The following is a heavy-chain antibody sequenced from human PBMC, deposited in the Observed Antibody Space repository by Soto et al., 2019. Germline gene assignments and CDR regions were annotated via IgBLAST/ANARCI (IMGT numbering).Heavy chain of an antibody. CDR1: GGTFSNHA. J-gene: IGHJ6*02. V-gene: IGHV1-69*06. CDR2: IMPLYGSA. D-gene: IGHD3-16*01. CDR3: ARGDDFDYYYTMDV. Sequence: AASVKVSCKASGGTFSNHAISWVRQAPGQGLEWMGGIMPLYGSANYAQKFQGRVTITADTSTNTAYMELTSLTSEDTAVYYCARGDDFDYYYTMDVWGQGTTVTVSS.